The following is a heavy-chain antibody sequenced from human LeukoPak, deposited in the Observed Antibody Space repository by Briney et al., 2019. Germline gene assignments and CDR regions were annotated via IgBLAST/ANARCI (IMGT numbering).Heavy chain of an antibody. CDR3: ARVTGYMTEDYFDY. Sequence: PSETLSLTCAVYGGSFSGYYWSWIRQPPAKGLEWIGEVNHSGSTNYNPSLKSRVTISVDTSKNQFSLRLSSVTAADTAVYYCARVTGYMTEDYFDYWGQGTLITVSS. CDR1: GGSFSGYY. J-gene: IGHJ4*02. D-gene: IGHD6-13*01. CDR2: VNHSGST. V-gene: IGHV4-34*01.